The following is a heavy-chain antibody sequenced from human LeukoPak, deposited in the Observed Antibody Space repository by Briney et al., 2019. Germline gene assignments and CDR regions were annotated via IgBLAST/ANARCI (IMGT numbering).Heavy chain of an antibody. V-gene: IGHV4-59*12. CDR3: ARGRTTVVRGVQTNYFYYYMDV. J-gene: IGHJ6*03. Sequence: SETLSLTCAVYGGSFSGYYWSWIRQPPGKGLEWIGYIYYSGSTNYNPSLKSRVTISLDTSKNQFSLKLTSVTAADTAVYYCARGRTTVVRGVQTNYFYYYMDVWGKGTTVTISS. CDR1: GGSFSGYY. D-gene: IGHD3-10*01. CDR2: IYYSGST.